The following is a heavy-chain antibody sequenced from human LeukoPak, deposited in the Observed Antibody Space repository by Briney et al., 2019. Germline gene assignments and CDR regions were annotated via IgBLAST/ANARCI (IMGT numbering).Heavy chain of an antibody. V-gene: IGHV1-69*13. J-gene: IGHJ4*02. Sequence: ASVKVSCKASGGTFSSYAISWVRQVPGQGLEWMGGIIPIFGTANYAQKFQGRVTITADESTSTAYMELSSLRSEDTAVYYCARDEEAVFDYWGQGTLVTVSS. CDR3: ARDEEAVFDY. CDR1: GGTFSSYA. CDR2: IIPIFGTA.